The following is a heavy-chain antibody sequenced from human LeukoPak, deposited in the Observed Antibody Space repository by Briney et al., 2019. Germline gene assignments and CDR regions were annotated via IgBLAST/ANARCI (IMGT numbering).Heavy chain of an antibody. CDR1: GFTFSNAW. Sequence: PGGSLRPSCAASGFTFSNAWMSWVRQAPGKGLEWVGRIKSKTDGGTTDYAAPVKGRFTISRDDSKNTLYLQMNSLKTEDTAVYYCTKLYDSSTVGAFDIWGQGTMVTVSS. V-gene: IGHV3-15*01. CDR3: TKLYDSSTVGAFDI. D-gene: IGHD3-22*01. J-gene: IGHJ3*02. CDR2: IKSKTDGGTT.